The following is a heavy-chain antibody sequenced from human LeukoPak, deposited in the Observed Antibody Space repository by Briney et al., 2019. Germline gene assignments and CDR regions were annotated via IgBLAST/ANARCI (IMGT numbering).Heavy chain of an antibody. V-gene: IGHV3-48*04. Sequence: PGGSLRLSCAASGFTFSSYSMNWVRQAPGKGLEWVSYIHSGGNTIYYADSVKGRFTISRDYAKNSLYLQMDNLRAEDTAVYYCVRKLTGTTYFDYWGQGTLVTVSS. CDR2: IHSGGNTI. D-gene: IGHD1-1*01. CDR3: VRKLTGTTYFDY. CDR1: GFTFSSYS. J-gene: IGHJ4*02.